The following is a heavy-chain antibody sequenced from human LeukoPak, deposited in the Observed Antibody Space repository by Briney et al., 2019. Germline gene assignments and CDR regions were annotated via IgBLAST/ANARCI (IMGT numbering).Heavy chain of an antibody. D-gene: IGHD2-8*01. V-gene: IGHV4-61*02. CDR2: ISTTGSS. Sequence: SQTLSPTCTVSGGSISSGSYYWTWIRQPAGKGLEWIGRISTTGSSNYNPSLKSRVTISVDTSKNQFSLRLSSVTAADTAVYYCATARGCSNGVCSSIGSDYWGQGTLVTVSS. CDR3: ATARGCSNGVCSSIGSDY. CDR1: GGSISSGSYY. J-gene: IGHJ4*02.